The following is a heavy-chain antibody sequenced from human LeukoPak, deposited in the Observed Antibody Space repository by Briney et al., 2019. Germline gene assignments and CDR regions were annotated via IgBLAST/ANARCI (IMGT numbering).Heavy chain of an antibody. V-gene: IGHV4-34*01. D-gene: IGHD2-8*01. Sequence: SETLSLTCAVSGVSLTDYYWSWIRQSPGKGLEWIGEVSPDGYDKYNPSLKSRVSISVDRSENQLSLRMSSVTAADTAIYYYARIRCGSGPEICYNHWAQGSLVAVSS. CDR1: GVSLTDYY. J-gene: IGHJ5*02. CDR2: VSPDGYD. CDR3: ARIRCGSGPEICYNH.